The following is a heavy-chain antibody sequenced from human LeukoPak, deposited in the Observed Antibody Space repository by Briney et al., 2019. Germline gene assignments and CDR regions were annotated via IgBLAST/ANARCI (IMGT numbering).Heavy chain of an antibody. D-gene: IGHD3-10*01. J-gene: IGHJ4*02. CDR3: ARQSENGDYGEFYFDF. Sequence: GGSLRLSCAASAFTFYNYGIHWVRQPPGKGLEWVAVMSSDGGNRFYADSVKGRFTISRDNSKNTVYLQMNSLRGEDTAVYYCARQSENGDYGEFYFDFWGQGTLVTVSS. CDR2: MSSDGGNR. CDR1: AFTFYNYG. V-gene: IGHV3-30-3*01.